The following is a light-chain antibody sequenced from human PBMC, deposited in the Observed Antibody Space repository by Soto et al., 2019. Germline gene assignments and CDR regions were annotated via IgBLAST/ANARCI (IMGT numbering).Light chain of an antibody. J-gene: IGLJ2*01. V-gene: IGLV2-14*01. CDR1: SSDVGGYNY. CDR2: DVS. CDR3: SSYASSSTVV. Sequence: QSVLTQPASVSGSPGQSITISCTGTSSDVGGYNYDSWYQQHPAKATQLMIYDVSNRPAVVSNRSSASKSATAASPTSAGRPADDDDDYCSSSYASSSTVVFGGGTKLTVL.